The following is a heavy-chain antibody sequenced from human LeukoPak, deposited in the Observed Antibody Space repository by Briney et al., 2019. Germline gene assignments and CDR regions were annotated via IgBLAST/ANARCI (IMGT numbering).Heavy chain of an antibody. CDR3: ASEGTTGTTWGPDY. J-gene: IGHJ4*02. Sequence: GGSLRLSCTVSGFTVSSNSMSWVRQAPGKGLEWVSFIYSDNTHYSDSVKGRFTISRDNAKNTLYLQMNSLRAEDTAVYYCASEGTTGTTWGPDYWGQGTLVTVSS. V-gene: IGHV3-53*01. D-gene: IGHD1-1*01. CDR1: GFTVSSNS. CDR2: IYSDNT.